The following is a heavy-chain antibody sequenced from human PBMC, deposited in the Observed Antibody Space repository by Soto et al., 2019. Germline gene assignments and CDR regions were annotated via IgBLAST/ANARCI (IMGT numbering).Heavy chain of an antibody. J-gene: IGHJ5*02. CDR3: ARSERYFDLLLPSTVGWFDP. CDR1: GGSISSYY. Sequence: SETLSLTCTVSGGSISSYYWSWIRQPPGKGLEWIGYIYYSGSTNYNPSLKSRVTISVDTSKNQFSLKLSSVTAADTAVYYCARSERYFDLLLPSTVGWFDPWGQGTLVTVSS. V-gene: IGHV4-59*01. CDR2: IYYSGST. D-gene: IGHD3-9*01.